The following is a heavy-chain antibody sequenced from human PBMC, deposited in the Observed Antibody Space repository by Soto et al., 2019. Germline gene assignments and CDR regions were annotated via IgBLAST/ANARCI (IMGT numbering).Heavy chain of an antibody. V-gene: IGHV3-33*01. CDR3: ARYFGTSGWFYYFDY. J-gene: IGHJ4*02. D-gene: IGHD6-19*01. CDR2: VYYDGSIE. Sequence: QVQLVESGGGVVQPGRSLRLSCAASRFTFSSYGMHWVRQAPGKGLEWVAFVYYDGSIEYYTDSVKGRFTISRDNSKNTVDLQMNSLRAEDTAVYYCARYFGTSGWFYYFDYWGQGTPVTVSS. CDR1: RFTFSSYG.